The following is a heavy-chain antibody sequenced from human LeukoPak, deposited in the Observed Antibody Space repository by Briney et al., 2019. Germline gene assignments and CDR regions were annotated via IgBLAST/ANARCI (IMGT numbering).Heavy chain of an antibody. Sequence: SETLSLTCTVSGGSISRGSYYWGWIRQPPGKGLEWIGSTYYGGSTYYSPSLKSRVTISVDTSKTHFSLRLSSVTAADTAMYYCARHQWLESNWFDPWGQGTLVTVSS. D-gene: IGHD6-19*01. J-gene: IGHJ5*02. CDR3: ARHQWLESNWFDP. CDR2: TYYGGST. V-gene: IGHV4-39*01. CDR1: GGSISRGSYY.